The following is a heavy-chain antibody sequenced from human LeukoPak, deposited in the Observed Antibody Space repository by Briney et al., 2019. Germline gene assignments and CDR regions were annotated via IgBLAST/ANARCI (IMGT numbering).Heavy chain of an antibody. J-gene: IGHJ4*01. V-gene: IGHV3-30*03. D-gene: IGHD2-8*01. CDR1: GFSVTSFY. CDR3: GRDLGCTNGVCSDY. CDR2: ISDNGNNG. Sequence: PGGSLRLSCAVSGFSVTSFYMSWVRQAPGKGLEWVAVISDNGNNGYYADSVRGRFTISRDNSKNTVSLQLNSLRAEDTAVYYCGRDLGCTNGVCSDYWGHGTLVTVSS.